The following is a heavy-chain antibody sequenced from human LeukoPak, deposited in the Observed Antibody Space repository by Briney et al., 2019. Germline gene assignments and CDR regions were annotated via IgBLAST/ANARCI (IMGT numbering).Heavy chain of an antibody. CDR3: AKEALADTGFDY. V-gene: IGHV3-23*01. CDR2: ISGSGGST. CDR1: GFTFSSYG. Sequence: GGSLRLSCAASGFTFSSYGMSWVRQAPGKGLEWVSAISGSGGSTYYADSVKGRFTISRDNAKNSLYLQMNSLRAEDTALYYCAKEALADTGFDYWGQGTLVTVSS. J-gene: IGHJ4*02. D-gene: IGHD6-19*01.